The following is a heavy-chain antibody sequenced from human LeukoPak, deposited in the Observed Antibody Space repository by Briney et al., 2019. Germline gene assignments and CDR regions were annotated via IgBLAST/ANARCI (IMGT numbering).Heavy chain of an antibody. Sequence: GGSLRLSCAASGFTFSSYAMSWVRQAPGRGLEWVSAISGSGGSTYYADPVKGRFTISRDNSKNTLYLQMNSLRAEDTAVYYCAKVGHGYSSIPLLDYWGQGTLVTVSS. CDR2: ISGSGGST. CDR3: AKVGHGYSSIPLLDY. D-gene: IGHD6-13*01. J-gene: IGHJ4*02. V-gene: IGHV3-23*01. CDR1: GFTFSSYA.